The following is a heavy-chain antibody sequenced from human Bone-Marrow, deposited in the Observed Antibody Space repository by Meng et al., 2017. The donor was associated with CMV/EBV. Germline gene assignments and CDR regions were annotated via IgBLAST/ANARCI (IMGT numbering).Heavy chain of an antibody. D-gene: IGHD1-7*01. CDR2: IGTLSDT. J-gene: IGHJ4*02. CDR1: GFTFSTYD. CDR3: AREKGGTTGFDY. V-gene: IGHV3-13*01. Sequence: GESLKISCLASGFTFSTYDMYWVRQASGKGLEWVSAIGTLSDTFYPDSVEGRFTISRDNSKNTLYLQMNSLRAEDTAVYYCAREKGGTTGFDYWGQGTLVTVLL.